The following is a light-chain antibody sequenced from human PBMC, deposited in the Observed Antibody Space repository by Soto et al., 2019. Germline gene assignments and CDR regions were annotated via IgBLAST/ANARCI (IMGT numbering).Light chain of an antibody. Sequence: QSALTQPRSVSGSPGQSVTISCTGTSSDVGGYNYVSWYQQHPGKAPKLIIYDVNKRPSGVPDRLSGSKSDNTASLTISGHQAEDEADYCCGFYEGSYTKVFAGGTKLAVL. CDR2: DVN. J-gene: IGLJ3*02. CDR3: GFYEGSYTKV. CDR1: SSDVGGYNY. V-gene: IGLV2-11*01.